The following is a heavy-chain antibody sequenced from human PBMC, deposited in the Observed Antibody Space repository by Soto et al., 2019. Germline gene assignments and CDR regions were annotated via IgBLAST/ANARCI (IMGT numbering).Heavy chain of an antibody. J-gene: IGHJ6*02. Sequence: SVKVSCKASGGTFSRYAISGVLQPPGQWLEWMAGVIPIFGTANYAQKFQGRVTITADDSTSTDYMELRSLRSEDTAVHYCARQYRGNYVSGSHPYPSTGSYYYYYGMDFWGQGTTVAVSS. V-gene: IGHV1-69*13. CDR1: GGTFSRYA. D-gene: IGHD3-16*01. CDR2: VIPIFGTA. CDR3: ARQYRGNYVSGSHPYPSTGSYYYYYGMDF.